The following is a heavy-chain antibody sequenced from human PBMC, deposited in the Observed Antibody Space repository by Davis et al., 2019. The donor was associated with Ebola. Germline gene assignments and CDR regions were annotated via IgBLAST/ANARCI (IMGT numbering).Heavy chain of an antibody. J-gene: IGHJ4*02. D-gene: IGHD3-10*01. V-gene: IGHV4-4*02. Sequence: PSETLSLTCAVSGGSISSSNWWSWVRQPPGKGLEWIGEIYHSGSTNYNPSLKSRVTISVDKSKNQFSLKLSSVTAADTAVYHCARHQGSWSFYYVDYWGQGTLVTVSS. CDR3: ARHQGSWSFYYVDY. CDR2: IYHSGST. CDR1: GGSISSSNW.